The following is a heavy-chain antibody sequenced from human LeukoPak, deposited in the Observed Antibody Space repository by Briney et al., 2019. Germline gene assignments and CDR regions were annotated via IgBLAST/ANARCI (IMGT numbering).Heavy chain of an antibody. Sequence: GGSLRLSCAASGFTVSSNYMSWVRQAPGKGLERVSIIYSGGSTFYADSVKGRFSISRDNSKNNLYLQMNSLRAEDTAVYYCAKGIYGSGSYYSNYYYCMDVWGKGTTVTISS. CDR2: IYSGGST. V-gene: IGHV3-53*01. D-gene: IGHD3-10*01. J-gene: IGHJ6*03. CDR1: GFTVSSNY. CDR3: AKGIYGSGSYYSNYYYCMDV.